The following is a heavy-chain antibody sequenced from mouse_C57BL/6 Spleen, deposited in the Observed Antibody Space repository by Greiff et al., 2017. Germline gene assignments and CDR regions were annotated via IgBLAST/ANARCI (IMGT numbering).Heavy chain of an antibody. CDR2: ISDGGSYT. V-gene: IGHV5-4*01. CDR3: ARDRDYLFAY. D-gene: IGHD1-1*02. CDR1: GFTFRSYA. J-gene: IGHJ3*01. Sequence: DVMLVESGGGLVKPGGSLKLSCAASGFTFRSYAMSWVRQTPEKRLEWVATISDGGSYTYYPDNVKGRFTISRDNAKNNLYLQMGHLKSEDTAMYYCARDRDYLFAYWGQGTLVTVAA.